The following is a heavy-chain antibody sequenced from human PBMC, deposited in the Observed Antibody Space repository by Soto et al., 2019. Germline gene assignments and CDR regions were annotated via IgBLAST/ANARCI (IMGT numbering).Heavy chain of an antibody. D-gene: IGHD1-26*01. CDR3: ARVRVGSYLGTLFGY. V-gene: IGHV3-30-3*01. CDR2: ISYDGGNK. CDR1: GFTFSSIA. Sequence: QVQLVESGGGVVQPGSSRRLSCEASGFTFSSIARHGVGQAPGKGRGGVAVISYDGGNKYYADSVKGRFTISRDNSKNTLSLQMNRLRAEDTAVYYCARVRVGSYLGTLFGYWGQGTLVTVSS. J-gene: IGHJ4*02.